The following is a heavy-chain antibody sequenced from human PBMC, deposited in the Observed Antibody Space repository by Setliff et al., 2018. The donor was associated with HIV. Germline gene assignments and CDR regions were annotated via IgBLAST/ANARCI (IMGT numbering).Heavy chain of an antibody. CDR2: IIPSGGST. D-gene: IGHD3-3*01. CDR3: ARDGASGSGYYWADY. V-gene: IGHV1-46*01. CDR1: GYTFTKSI. J-gene: IGHJ4*02. Sequence: SVKVSCKASGYTFTKSIIHWVRQAPGQGLEWIGAIIPSGGSTGYAEKFQARVTLTRDTSTSTVYMELSGLREEDTAVYYCARDGASGSGYYWADYWGQGTLVTVSS.